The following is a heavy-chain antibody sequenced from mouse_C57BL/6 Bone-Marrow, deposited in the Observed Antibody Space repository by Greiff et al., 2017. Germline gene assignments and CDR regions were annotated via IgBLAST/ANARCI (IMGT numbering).Heavy chain of an antibody. J-gene: IGHJ3*01. V-gene: IGHV1-9*01. CDR2: ILPGSGST. Sequence: LVESGAELMQPGASVKLSCKATGYTFTGYWVEWVKQTPGHGLEWIGEILPGSGSTNYNEKIKGKATFTADTSSNTVYMHLSSQTNEDSAIYYCASEGGYYGSSWPYWGQGTLVTVSA. CDR1: GYTFTGYW. D-gene: IGHD1-1*01. CDR3: ASEGGYYGSSWPY.